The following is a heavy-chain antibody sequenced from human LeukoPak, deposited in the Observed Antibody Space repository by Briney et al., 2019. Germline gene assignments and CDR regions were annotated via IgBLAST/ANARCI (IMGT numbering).Heavy chain of an antibody. CDR2: INPNSGGT. Sequence: VSVKVSCKASGYTFTGYYMHWVRQAPGQGLEWMGWINPNSGGTNYAQKFQGRVTMTRDTSISTAYMELSRLRSDDTAVYYCARGDADYSQYYYYYGMDVRGQGTTVTVSS. D-gene: IGHD4-4*01. CDR3: ARGDADYSQYYYYYGMDV. V-gene: IGHV1-2*02. CDR1: GYTFTGYY. J-gene: IGHJ6*02.